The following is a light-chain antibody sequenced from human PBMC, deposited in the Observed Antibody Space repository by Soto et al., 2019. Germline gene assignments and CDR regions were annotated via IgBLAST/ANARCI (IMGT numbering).Light chain of an antibody. Sequence: EIVMTQSPATLSVSPGESTTLSCRSSRSVSSNLAWYQQKPGQAPRLLIYGASTRATGIPARFSGSGSGTEFTLTISNLQSEDFAVYYCQQYNNWPYTFGQGTKLEI. J-gene: IGKJ2*01. CDR2: GAS. V-gene: IGKV3-15*01. CDR3: QQYNNWPYT. CDR1: RSVSSN.